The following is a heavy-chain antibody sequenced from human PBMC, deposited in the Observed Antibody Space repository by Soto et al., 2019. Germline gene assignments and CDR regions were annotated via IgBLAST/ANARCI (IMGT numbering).Heavy chain of an antibody. CDR1: GGSLSSGGYY. CDR3: ARALFYDSSGFGLDP. CDR2: IYYSGST. Sequence: QVQLQESGPGLVKPSQTLSLTCTVSGGSLSSGGYYWSWIRQHPGKGLEWIGYIYYSGSTYYNPSLKSRVTISVDTSKNQFSLKLSSVTAADTAVYYCARALFYDSSGFGLDPWGQGTLVTVSS. V-gene: IGHV4-31*03. J-gene: IGHJ5*02. D-gene: IGHD3-22*01.